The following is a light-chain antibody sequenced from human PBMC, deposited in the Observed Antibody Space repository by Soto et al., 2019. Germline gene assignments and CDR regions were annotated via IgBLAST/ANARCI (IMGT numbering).Light chain of an antibody. J-gene: IGKJ3*01. V-gene: IGKV3-20*01. CDR1: QSVGNNF. CDR3: QQYASSPLFS. Sequence: EIVLTQSPVTLSLSPGERATLSCRASQSVGNNFLAWYQQKPGQAPRLLIFGASARATGIPDRFSGSGSGKEFTLTIARLEPEDFAMYYCQQYASSPLFSFGPGTNVDMK. CDR2: GAS.